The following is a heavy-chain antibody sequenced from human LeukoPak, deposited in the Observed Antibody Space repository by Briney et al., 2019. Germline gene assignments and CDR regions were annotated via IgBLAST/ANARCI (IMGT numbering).Heavy chain of an antibody. CDR2: INPSGGST. Sequence: ASVTVSCKASGYTFTSYYMHWVRQPPGQGLEWVGIINPSGGSTSYAQKFQGRVTMTMDMYKSTVYMELSSLKSEDAAVYYCAKDQSSSWYFYYFDYWGQGTLVTVSS. CDR3: AKDQSSSWYFYYFDY. D-gene: IGHD6-13*01. V-gene: IGHV1-46*01. J-gene: IGHJ4*02. CDR1: GYTFTSYY.